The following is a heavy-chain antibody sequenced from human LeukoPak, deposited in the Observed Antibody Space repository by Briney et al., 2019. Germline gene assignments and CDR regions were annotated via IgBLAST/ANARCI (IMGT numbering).Heavy chain of an antibody. D-gene: IGHD3-9*01. CDR1: GDSITNSNFY. CDR3: AGRGIVTGYFDF. CDR2: IFHSGST. V-gene: IGHV4-39*01. Sequence: SETLSLTCTVSGDSITNSNFYWGWIRQSPGKGLEWIGSIFHSGSTNYNPSLKSRVTISVDTSRNQFYLRVRSVTAAETALYYCAGRGIVTGYFDFWGRGTLVTVSS. J-gene: IGHJ4*02.